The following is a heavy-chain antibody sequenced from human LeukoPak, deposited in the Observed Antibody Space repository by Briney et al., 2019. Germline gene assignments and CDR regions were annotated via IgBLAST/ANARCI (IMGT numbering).Heavy chain of an antibody. D-gene: IGHD3-10*01. J-gene: IGHJ4*02. CDR3: ARQWKLLWFGESRD. Sequence: KSSETLSLTCTVSGGSISSYYWSWIRQPPGKGLEWIGSIYYSGSTYYNPSLKSRVTISVDTSKNQFSLKLSSVTAADTAVYYCARQWKLLWFGESRDWGQGTLVTVSS. CDR1: GGSISSYY. CDR2: IYYSGST. V-gene: IGHV4-39*01.